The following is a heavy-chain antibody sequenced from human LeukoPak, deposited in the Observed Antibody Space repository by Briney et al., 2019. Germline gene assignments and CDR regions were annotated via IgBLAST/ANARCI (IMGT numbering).Heavy chain of an antibody. D-gene: IGHD6-13*01. J-gene: IGHJ4*02. CDR3: ARDPESSSFDL. CDR2: IDQGGSVR. Sequence: PGGSLRLSCAASGFSFSTYWMSWVRQTPEKGLEFAANIDQGGSVRNYMDSLKGRCTTPRDNAKKSLYLEINSLRADDTAVYYCARDPESSSFDLWGRGALVTVSS. V-gene: IGHV3-7*01. CDR1: GFSFSTYW.